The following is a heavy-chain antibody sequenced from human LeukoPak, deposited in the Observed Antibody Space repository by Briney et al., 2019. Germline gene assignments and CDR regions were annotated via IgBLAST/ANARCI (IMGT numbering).Heavy chain of an antibody. CDR1: GFTFSSYS. CDR3: ARDVLYYDILTGPGGYAFDI. D-gene: IGHD3-9*01. Sequence: GGSLRLSCAASGFTFSSYSMNWVRQAPGKGLEWVSSISSSSSYIYYADSVKGRFTISRDNAKNSLYLQMNSLRAEDTAVYYCARDVLYYDILTGPGGYAFDIWGQGTMVTVSS. V-gene: IGHV3-21*01. CDR2: ISSSSSYI. J-gene: IGHJ3*02.